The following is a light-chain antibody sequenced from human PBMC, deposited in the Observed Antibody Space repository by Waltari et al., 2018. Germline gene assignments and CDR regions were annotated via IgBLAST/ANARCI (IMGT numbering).Light chain of an antibody. CDR2: RRD. Sequence: SVLTQPPSVSGTPGQRVTISCSGSASNIGNNLVNWYQQFPGKAPKLLIYRRDQRPSGAPDRFSGSKSGTSASLAISGLQSEDEADYYCAAWDDSLNGRWVFGGGTKVTVL. V-gene: IGLV1-44*01. CDR1: ASNIGNNL. J-gene: IGLJ3*02. CDR3: AAWDDSLNGRWV.